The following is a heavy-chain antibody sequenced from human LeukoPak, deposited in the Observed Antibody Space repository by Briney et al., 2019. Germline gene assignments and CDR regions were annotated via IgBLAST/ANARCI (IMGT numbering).Heavy chain of an antibody. CDR2: SNPNSCGT. CDR1: GYTFTGYY. D-gene: IGHD3-10*01. V-gene: IGHV1-2*02. CDR3: ATLPLWFGELTPFDY. Sequence: ASVKVSCKASGYTFTGYYMHWVRQAPGQGLEWMGWSNPNSCGTNYEQKFQGRVSMTRDTSISSADLALSRLRSDDTAVYYCATLPLWFGELTPFDYWGQGTLVTVSS. J-gene: IGHJ4*02.